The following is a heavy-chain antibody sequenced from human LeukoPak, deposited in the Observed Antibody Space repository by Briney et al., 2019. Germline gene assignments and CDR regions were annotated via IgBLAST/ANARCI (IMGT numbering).Heavy chain of an antibody. J-gene: IGHJ3*02. Sequence: GGSLRLSSAASGFSFNKYWMHWVRHAPGKGLGWVSRINRDGSMTSHADSVKGRFTISRDNSKNTVYLQMNSLRSGDTALYYCARDYYDSAGAFDIWGQGTMVTVSS. CDR2: INRDGSMT. V-gene: IGHV3-74*01. CDR3: ARDYYDSAGAFDI. D-gene: IGHD3-22*01. CDR1: GFSFNKYW.